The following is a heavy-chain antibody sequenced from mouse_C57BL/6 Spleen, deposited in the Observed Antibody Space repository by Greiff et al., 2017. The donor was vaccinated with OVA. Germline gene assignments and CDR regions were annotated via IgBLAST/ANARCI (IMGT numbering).Heavy chain of an antibody. J-gene: IGHJ1*03. V-gene: IGHV1-74*01. Sequence: QVQLQQPGAELVKPGASVKVSCKASGYTFTSYWMHWVKQRPGHGLEWIGRIHPSASDTNYNQKFKGKATLTVDKSSSTAYMQLSSLTSEDSAVYYCAITTVVATDWYFDVWGTGTTVTVSS. CDR1: GYTFTSYW. CDR2: IHPSASDT. CDR3: AITTVVATDWYFDV. D-gene: IGHD1-1*01.